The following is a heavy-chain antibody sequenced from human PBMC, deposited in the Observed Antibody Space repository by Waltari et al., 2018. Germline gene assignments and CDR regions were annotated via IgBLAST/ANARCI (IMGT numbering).Heavy chain of an antibody. V-gene: IGHV4-59*11. CDR3: ARGVRSWERLYYFDY. Sequence: QVQLQESGPGLVKPSETLSLTCTVSGGSISSHYWSWIRQPPGKGLEWIGYIYYSGSTNYNPSLKSRVTIAVDTSKNQFSLKLSSVTAADTAVYYCARGVRSWERLYYFDYWGQGTLVTVSS. CDR2: IYYSGST. CDR1: GGSISSHY. D-gene: IGHD1-1*01. J-gene: IGHJ4*02.